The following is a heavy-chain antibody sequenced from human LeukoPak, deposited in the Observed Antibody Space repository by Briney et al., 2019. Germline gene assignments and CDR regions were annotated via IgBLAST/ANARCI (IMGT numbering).Heavy chain of an antibody. J-gene: IGHJ4*02. Sequence: ASVKVSCKASGYTFTGCYMHWVRQAPGQGLEWMGWINPNSGGTNYAQKLQGRVTMTTDTSTSTAYMELRSLRSDDTAVYYCARGGPNYDSSPDYWGQGTLVTVSS. CDR2: INPNSGGT. CDR3: ARGGPNYDSSPDY. D-gene: IGHD3-22*01. V-gene: IGHV1-2*02. CDR1: GYTFTGCY.